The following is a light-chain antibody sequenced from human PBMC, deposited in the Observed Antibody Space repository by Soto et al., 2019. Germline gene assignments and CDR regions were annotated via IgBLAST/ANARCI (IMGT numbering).Light chain of an antibody. V-gene: IGLV2-8*01. J-gene: IGLJ1*01. CDR1: SSDVGYYDY. CDR2: EVT. Sequence: QSALTQPPSASGFPGQSVTISCTGTSSDVGYYDYVSWNQQHPGKAPKLVIYEVTKRPSGVPDRVSASKSGNTASLTVSGLRDEDEADYYCSSYAGSNHFVFGSGTKLTVL. CDR3: SSYAGSNHFV.